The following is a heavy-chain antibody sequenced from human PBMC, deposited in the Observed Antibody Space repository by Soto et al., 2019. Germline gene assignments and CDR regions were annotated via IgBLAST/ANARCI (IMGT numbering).Heavy chain of an antibody. V-gene: IGHV4-4*07. Sequence: QLQLQESGPGLVKPSETLSLICSVSGDSISSYSWSWIRQPAGKGLAWLGRVYRGTSNYNPSLKSRLIMSLDTSKNQFSLKLRSVTAADTAVYYCARESLKETITMTVVIDHWGQGTQVTVSS. D-gene: IGHD3-22*01. CDR1: GDSISSYS. CDR2: VYRGTS. CDR3: ARESLKETITMTVVIDH. J-gene: IGHJ4*02.